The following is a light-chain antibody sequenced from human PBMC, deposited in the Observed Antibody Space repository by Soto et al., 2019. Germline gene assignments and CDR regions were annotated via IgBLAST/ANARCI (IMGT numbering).Light chain of an antibody. V-gene: IGKV3-15*01. CDR3: QQYNNWPVT. CDR2: GAS. CDR1: QSVSSN. J-gene: IGKJ1*01. Sequence: EIVMTQSPATLSVSPGERATLSCRASQSVSSNLAWYQQKPGQAPRLLIYGASTRATGIPARFSGSGSGTEFTLTISSLQSEDFAVYYCQQYNNWPVTFGQGDQGGYQT.